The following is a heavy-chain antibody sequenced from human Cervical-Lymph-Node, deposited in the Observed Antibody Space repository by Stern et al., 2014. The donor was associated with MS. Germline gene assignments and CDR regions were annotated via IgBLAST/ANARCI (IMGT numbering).Heavy chain of an antibody. CDR3: AKSSSPSHYYYYGMDV. J-gene: IGHJ6*02. CDR1: GFTFSSYG. V-gene: IGHV3-30*18. CDR2: ISYDGSNK. D-gene: IGHD6-6*01. Sequence: VQLVESGGGVVQPGRSLRLSCAASGFTFSSYGMHWVRQAPGKRLEWVAVISYDGSNKYYADSVKGRFTISRDNSKNTLYLQMNSLRAEDTAVYYCAKSSSPSHYYYYGMDVWGQGTTVTVSS.